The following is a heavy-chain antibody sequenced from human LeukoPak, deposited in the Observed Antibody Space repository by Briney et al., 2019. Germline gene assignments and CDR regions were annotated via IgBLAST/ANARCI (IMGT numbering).Heavy chain of an antibody. CDR2: IYYSGTT. CDR1: GGSISSGGYY. CDR3: ARALAFCGGACYSRWFDP. D-gene: IGHD2-21*02. J-gene: IGHJ5*02. Sequence: PSETLSLTCTVSGGSISSGGYYWSWIRQHPGKGLEWIGYIYYSGTTYYNPSLKSRVTISVDTSKNQFSLKLSSVTAADTAVYYCARALAFCGGACYSRWFDPWGQGTLVTVSS. V-gene: IGHV4-31*03.